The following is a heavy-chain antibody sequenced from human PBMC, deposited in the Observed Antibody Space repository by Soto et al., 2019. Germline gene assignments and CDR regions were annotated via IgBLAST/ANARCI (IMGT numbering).Heavy chain of an antibody. CDR3: ARALNGSSLHYFAY. CDR2: INPNSGGT. V-gene: IGHV1-2*04. CDR1: GYTFTGYY. Sequence: ASVKVSCKASGYTFTGYYMHWVRQAPGQGLEWMGWINPNSGGTNYAQKFQGWVTMTRDTSISTAYMELSRLRSDDTAVYYCARALNGSSLHYFAYWGQGTLVTVSS. D-gene: IGHD6-6*01. J-gene: IGHJ4*02.